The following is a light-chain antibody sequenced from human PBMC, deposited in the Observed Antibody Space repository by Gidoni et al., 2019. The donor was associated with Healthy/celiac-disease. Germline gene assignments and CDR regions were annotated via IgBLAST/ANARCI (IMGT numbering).Light chain of an antibody. V-gene: IGKV1-5*01. J-gene: IGKJ2*01. Sequence: DIQMTQSPSTLSASVGDRVPITCRASQSISSWLAWYQQKPGKAPKLLIYDASSLESGVPSRFSGSGSGTEFTLTISSLQPDDFATYYCQQYNSYPMYTFXXXTKLEIK. CDR2: DAS. CDR1: QSISSW. CDR3: QQYNSYPMYT.